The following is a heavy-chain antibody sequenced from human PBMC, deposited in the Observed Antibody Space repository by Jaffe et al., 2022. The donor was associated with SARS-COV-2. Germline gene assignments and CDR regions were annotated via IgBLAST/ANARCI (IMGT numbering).Heavy chain of an antibody. D-gene: IGHD3-10*01. CDR3: ARAGPGNMVRGVIAPYYYYMDV. Sequence: QVQLVESGGGVVQPGRSLRLSCAASGFTFSSYAMHWVRQAPGKGLEWVAVISYDGSNKYYADSVKGRFTISRDNSKNTLYLQMNSLRAEDTAVYYCARAGPGNMVRGVIAPYYYYMDVWGKGTTVTVSS. CDR1: GFTFSSYA. CDR2: ISYDGSNK. J-gene: IGHJ6*03. V-gene: IGHV3-30*04.